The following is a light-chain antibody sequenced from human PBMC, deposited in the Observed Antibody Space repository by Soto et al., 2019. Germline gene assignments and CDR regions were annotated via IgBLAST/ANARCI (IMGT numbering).Light chain of an antibody. J-gene: IGKJ3*01. CDR3: QQLDTYPKIT. Sequence: DIQLTQSPSFLSASVGNTLTITCRASQDINNFLAWYQREPVKAPKLLVYAASILQNGVPSRFSGRGSGTEFFLPISSLQTEDFLAYYCQQLDTYPKITFGPGTKVDIK. CDR1: QDINNF. V-gene: IGKV1-9*01. CDR2: AAS.